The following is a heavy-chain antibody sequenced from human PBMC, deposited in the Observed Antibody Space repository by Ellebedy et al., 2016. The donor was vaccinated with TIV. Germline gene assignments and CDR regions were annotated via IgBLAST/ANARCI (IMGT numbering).Heavy chain of an antibody. D-gene: IGHD3-10*01. CDR1: GFTVSSNY. V-gene: IGHV3-66*01. J-gene: IGHJ4*02. CDR3: ALVWASGNDLKY. CDR2: IYSGGGT. Sequence: PGGSLRLSCAASGFTVSSNYMRWARQAPGKGLEWVSLIYSGGGTSYAGSVKGRFTISRDNSKNTLYLQMNSLRAEDTAVYYCALVWASGNDLKYWGQGTLVTVSS.